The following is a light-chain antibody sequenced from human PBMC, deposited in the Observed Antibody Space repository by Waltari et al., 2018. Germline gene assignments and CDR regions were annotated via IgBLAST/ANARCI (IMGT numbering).Light chain of an antibody. CDR1: SSNIGSNY. V-gene: IGLV1-47*01. CDR2: RNN. J-gene: IGLJ3*02. CDR3: ATWDDSLSGWV. Sequence: TISCSGLSSNIGSNYVYWYQQLPGTAPKLLIYRNNQRPSGVPDRFSGSKSGTSASLAISGLRSEDEADYYCATWDDSLSGWVFGGGTKLTVL.